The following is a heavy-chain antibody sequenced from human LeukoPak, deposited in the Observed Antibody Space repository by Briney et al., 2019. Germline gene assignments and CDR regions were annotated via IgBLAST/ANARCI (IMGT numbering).Heavy chain of an antibody. Sequence: PGGSLRLSCAASGFTFSSYAMSRVRQAPGKGLEWVSAISGSGGSTYYADSVNGRFTISRDNSKNTLCLQMNSLRAEDTAVYYCAKVVDGQWLVRGWFDPWGQGTLVTVSS. CDR2: ISGSGGST. CDR3: AKVVDGQWLVRGWFDP. CDR1: GFTFSSYA. J-gene: IGHJ5*02. V-gene: IGHV3-23*01. D-gene: IGHD6-19*01.